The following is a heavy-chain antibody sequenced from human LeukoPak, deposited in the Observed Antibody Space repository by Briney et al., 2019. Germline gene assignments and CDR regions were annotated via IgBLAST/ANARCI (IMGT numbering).Heavy chain of an antibody. CDR3: ARGVEQWTYLQSAFDI. V-gene: IGHV4-59*01. CDR1: GGSISSYY. Sequence: SETLSLTCTVSGGSISSYYWSWIRQPPGKGLEWIGYIYYSGSTNYNPSLKSRVTISVDTSKNQFSLKLSSVTAADTAVYYCARGVEQWTYLQSAFDIWGQGTMVTVSS. CDR2: IYYSGST. D-gene: IGHD6-19*01. J-gene: IGHJ3*02.